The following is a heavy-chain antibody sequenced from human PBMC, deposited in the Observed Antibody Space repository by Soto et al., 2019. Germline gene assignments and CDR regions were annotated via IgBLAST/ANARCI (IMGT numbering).Heavy chain of an antibody. CDR3: ARKDVEVFDY. CDR1: GFTFSGHG. Sequence: PGGSLRLSCAASGFTFSGHGMHWIRQAPGKGVEWVALIWYDGSKDYYRDSVKDRFTISRDNSKNMVYLQMNSLRVEDTAVYYCARKDVEVFDYWGPGTLVTVSS. CDR2: IWYDGSKD. J-gene: IGHJ4*01. V-gene: IGHV3-33*01.